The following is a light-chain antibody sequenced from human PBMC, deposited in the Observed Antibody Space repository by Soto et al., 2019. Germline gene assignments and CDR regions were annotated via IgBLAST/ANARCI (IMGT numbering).Light chain of an antibody. V-gene: IGLV2-8*01. CDR2: EVS. Sequence: QSALTQPPSASGSPGQSVTISCTGNSSDVGGYNYVSWYQQHPGKAPKLMIYEVSKRPSGVPDRFSGSKSGNTASLTVSGLQAEDEADYYCSSYAGSNNHVVFGGGTKLTVL. J-gene: IGLJ2*01. CDR1: SSDVGGYNY. CDR3: SSYAGSNNHVV.